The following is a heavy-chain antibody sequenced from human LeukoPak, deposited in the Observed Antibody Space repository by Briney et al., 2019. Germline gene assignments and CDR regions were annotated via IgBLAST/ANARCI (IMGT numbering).Heavy chain of an antibody. CDR3: ARNTRGYSGSPPDY. J-gene: IGHJ4*02. CDR1: GFTFSSYA. V-gene: IGHV3-30*04. CDR2: ISYDGSNK. Sequence: PGGSLRLSCAASGFTFSSYAMHWVRQAPGKGLEWVAVISYDGSNKYYADSVKGRFTISRDNSKNTLYLQMNRLRAEDTAVYYCARNTRGYSGSPPDYWGQGTLVTVSS. D-gene: IGHD5-12*01.